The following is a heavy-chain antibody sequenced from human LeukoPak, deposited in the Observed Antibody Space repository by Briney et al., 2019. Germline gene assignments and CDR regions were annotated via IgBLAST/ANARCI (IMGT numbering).Heavy chain of an antibody. CDR2: IKQDGSEK. CDR1: GFTFSSYW. Sequence: GGSLRLSCAASGFTFSSYWMSWVRQAPGKGLEWVANIKQDGSEKYYVDSVKGRFTISRDNAKNSLYLQMNSLRAEDTAVYYCARGSSLGYCNNGVCYFDYWGQGTLVTVSS. J-gene: IGHJ4*02. V-gene: IGHV3-7*01. D-gene: IGHD2-8*01. CDR3: ARGSSLGYCNNGVCYFDY.